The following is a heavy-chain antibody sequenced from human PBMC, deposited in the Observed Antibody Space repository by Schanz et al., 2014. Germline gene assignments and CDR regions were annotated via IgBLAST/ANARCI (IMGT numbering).Heavy chain of an antibody. V-gene: IGHV3-11*05. Sequence: PGGSLRLSCAASGFTFSDYYMSWIRQAPGKGLEWVSYISGTTTYTNYADSVKGRFTISRDNAKNSLYLQMNSLRAEDTAVYYCAREQIMAAAGLVDYWGHGTLVTGSS. J-gene: IGHJ4*01. CDR3: AREQIMAAAGLVDY. D-gene: IGHD6-13*01. CDR1: GFTFSDYY. CDR2: ISGTTTYT.